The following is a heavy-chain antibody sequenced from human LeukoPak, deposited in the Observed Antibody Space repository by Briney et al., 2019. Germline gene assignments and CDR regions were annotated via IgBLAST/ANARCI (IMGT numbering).Heavy chain of an antibody. CDR2: LYYSGST. V-gene: IGHV4-39*01. D-gene: IGHD6-13*01. Sequence: SSETLSLTCTVSGGAVSSTSYYWGWIRQPPGKGLAWIGSLYYSGSTYYNPSLKSRVTIPVDTSKNQFSLKLMSVTAADTAVYYCARQDSSSWYYFDYWGQGTLVTVSS. J-gene: IGHJ4*02. CDR3: ARQDSSSWYYFDY. CDR1: GGAVSSTSYY.